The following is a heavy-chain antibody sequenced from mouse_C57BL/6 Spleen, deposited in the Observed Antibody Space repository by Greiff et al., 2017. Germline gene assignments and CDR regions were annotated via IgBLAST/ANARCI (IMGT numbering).Heavy chain of an antibody. CDR2: LLPGSGST. D-gene: IGHD2-4*01. CDR3: ARVRDYDWFAY. J-gene: IGHJ3*01. CDR1: GYTFTGYW. Sequence: QVQLKESGAELMKPGASVKLSCKATGYTFTGYWIEWVKQRPGHGLEWIGELLPGSGSTNYNENFKGKATFTADTSSNTAYMQLSSLTTEYSAIYYCARVRDYDWFAYWGQGTLVTVSA. V-gene: IGHV1-9*01.